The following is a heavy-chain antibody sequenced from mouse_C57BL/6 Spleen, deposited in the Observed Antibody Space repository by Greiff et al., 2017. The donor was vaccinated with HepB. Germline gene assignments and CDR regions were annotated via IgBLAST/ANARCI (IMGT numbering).Heavy chain of an antibody. V-gene: IGHV5-6*01. CDR1: GFTFSSYG. CDR3: ARHDDAMDY. J-gene: IGHJ4*01. Sequence: EVKLVESGGDLVKPGGSLKLSCAASGFTFSSYGMSWVRQTPDKRLEWVATISSGGSYTYYPDSVKGRFTISRDNAKNTLYLQMSSLKSEDTAMYYCARHDDAMDYWGQGTSVTVSS. CDR2: ISSGGSYT.